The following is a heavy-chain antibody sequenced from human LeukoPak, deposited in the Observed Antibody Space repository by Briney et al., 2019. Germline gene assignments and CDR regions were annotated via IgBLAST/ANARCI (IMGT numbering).Heavy chain of an antibody. CDR2: IIPILGMA. J-gene: IGHJ6*02. CDR1: GGTFSSYT. V-gene: IGHV1-69*04. Sequence: ASVKVSCKASGGTFSSYTISWVRQAPGQGLEWMGRIIPILGMANYAQKFQGRVTITADKSTSTAYMELSSLRSEDTAVYYCARDQPLYYYYGMDVWGQGTTVTVSS. CDR3: ARDQPLYYYYGMDV.